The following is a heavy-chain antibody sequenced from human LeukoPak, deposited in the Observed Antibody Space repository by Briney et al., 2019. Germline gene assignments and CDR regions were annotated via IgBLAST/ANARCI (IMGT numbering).Heavy chain of an antibody. D-gene: IGHD3-3*01. Sequence: PSQTLSLTCTVSGGSISSYYWSWIRQPPGKGLEWIGYIYYSGSTNYNPSLKSRVTISVDTSKNQFSLKLSSVTAADTAVYYCARHVALQFLEGPTPPGIWYFDLWGRGTLLTVPS. CDR1: GGSISSYY. V-gene: IGHV4-59*08. CDR2: IYYSGST. J-gene: IGHJ2*01. CDR3: ARHVALQFLEGPTPPGIWYFDL.